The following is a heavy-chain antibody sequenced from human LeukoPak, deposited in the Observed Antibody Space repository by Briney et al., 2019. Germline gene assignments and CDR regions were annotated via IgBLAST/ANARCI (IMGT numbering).Heavy chain of an antibody. D-gene: IGHD5-12*01. CDR1: GYTFTSYG. CDR3: ARESRYSGYDFIDY. CDR2: ISAYNGNT. J-gene: IGHJ4*02. V-gene: IGHV1-18*01. Sequence: ASVKVSCKASGYTFTSYGISWVRQAPGQGLEGMGWISAYNGNTNYAQKLQGRVTMTTDTSTSTAYMELRSLRSDDTAVYYCARESRYSGYDFIDYWGQGTLVTVSS.